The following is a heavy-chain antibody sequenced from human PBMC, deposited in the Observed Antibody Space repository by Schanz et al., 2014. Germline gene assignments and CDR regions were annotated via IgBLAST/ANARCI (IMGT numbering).Heavy chain of an antibody. D-gene: IGHD3-22*01. Sequence: GQLAESGGGLVQPGGSLRLSCAVSGFTVSSNHMSWVRQASGKGLEYVSAITRSGGGTYYSDSVKGRFTISRDNSKNTLYLQMNSLRAEDTAVYYCAKDPSHGDYDYYFDYWGQGTLVTVSS. CDR2: ITRSGGGT. V-gene: IGHV3-64*04. J-gene: IGHJ4*02. CDR3: AKDPSHGDYDYYFDY. CDR1: GFTVSSNH.